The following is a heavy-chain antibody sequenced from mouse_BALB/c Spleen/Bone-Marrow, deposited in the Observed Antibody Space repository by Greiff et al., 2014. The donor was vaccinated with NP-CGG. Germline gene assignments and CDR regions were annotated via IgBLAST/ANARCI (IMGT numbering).Heavy chain of an antibody. CDR3: TTGFAY. J-gene: IGHJ3*01. V-gene: IGHV6-6*02. Sequence: DVQLQESGGGLVQPGGSMKLPCVASGFTFSNYWMNWVRRSPEKGLEWVAEIRLKSNNYATHYAESVKGRFTISRDDSKSSVYLQMNNLRAEDTGIYYCTTGFAYWGQGTLVTVSA. CDR1: GFTFSNYW. CDR2: IRLKSNNYAT.